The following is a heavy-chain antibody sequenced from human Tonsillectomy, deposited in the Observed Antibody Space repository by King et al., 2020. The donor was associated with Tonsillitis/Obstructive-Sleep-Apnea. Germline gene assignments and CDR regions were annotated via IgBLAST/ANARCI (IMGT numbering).Heavy chain of an antibody. J-gene: IGHJ4*02. D-gene: IGHD1-1*01. CDR2: INPSGGST. V-gene: IGHV1-46*01. Sequence: VQLVQSGAEVKKPGASVKVSCKASGYTFTSYYLHWVRLAPGQGLEWMGIINPSGGSTSYAQKFQGRVTMTRVTSTSTVYMELSSLRSEDTAVYYCARAPGTIGSTPFDYWGQGTPVTVSS. CDR3: ARAPGTIGSTPFDY. CDR1: GYTFTSYY.